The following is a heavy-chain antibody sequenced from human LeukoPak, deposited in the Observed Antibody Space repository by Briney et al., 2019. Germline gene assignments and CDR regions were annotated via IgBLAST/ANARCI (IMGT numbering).Heavy chain of an antibody. V-gene: IGHV1-24*01. D-gene: IGHD5-18*01. Sequence: ASVKVSCKVSGYTLTGLSMHWVRQAPGKGLEWMGGFDPEDGETIYAQKFQGRVTMTEDTSTDTAYMELSSLRSEDTAVYYCATDTAMVRRYYGMDVWGQGTTVTVSS. J-gene: IGHJ6*02. CDR3: ATDTAMVRRYYGMDV. CDR1: GYTLTGLS. CDR2: FDPEDGET.